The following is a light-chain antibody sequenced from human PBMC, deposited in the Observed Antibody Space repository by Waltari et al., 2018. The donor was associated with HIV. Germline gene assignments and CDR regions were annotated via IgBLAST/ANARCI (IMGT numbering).Light chain of an antibody. CDR2: WAS. Sequence: DVVMTQSPDSLTVSVGERATLNCKSSQSLLYGSNNKNYLAWYQQRRVHRPKLLIYWASTRQSGVPDRFSGSGSGTDFSLTISSLQAEDVAVYYCQQYYLVPYTFGQGTKLEIK. CDR1: QSLLYGSNNKNY. CDR3: QQYYLVPYT. V-gene: IGKV4-1*01. J-gene: IGKJ2*01.